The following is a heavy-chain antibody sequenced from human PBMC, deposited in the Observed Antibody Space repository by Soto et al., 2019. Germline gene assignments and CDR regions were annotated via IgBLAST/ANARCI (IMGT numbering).Heavy chain of an antibody. V-gene: IGHV3-23*01. CDR1: GFTFGNYV. CDR3: ANYLLEWELPSMIVIDY. Sequence: GGSLRLSCTASGFTFGNYVMGWVRQAPGKGLEWVSGISGGGGDRYYGDPLRGRFTVSRDNSKNMLYLQMNSLTAEDTAVYYCANYLLEWELPSMIVIDYWGQGTKVTVSS. D-gene: IGHD1-26*01. J-gene: IGHJ4*02. CDR2: ISGGGGDR.